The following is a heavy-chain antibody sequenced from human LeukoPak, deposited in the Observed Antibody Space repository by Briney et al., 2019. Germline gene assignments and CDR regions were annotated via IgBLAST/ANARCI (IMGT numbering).Heavy chain of an antibody. CDR1: GFTFSSYW. D-gene: IGHD6-13*01. CDR2: IKQDGSEK. V-gene: IGHV3-7*05. J-gene: IGHJ3*02. CDR3: ARDLGIAKTSDAFDI. Sequence: GGSLRLSCAASGFTFSSYWMSWVRQAPGKGLEWVANIKQDGSEKYYVDSVKGRFTISRDNAKNSLYLQMNSLRAEDTAVHYCARDLGIAKTSDAFDIWGQGTMVTVSS.